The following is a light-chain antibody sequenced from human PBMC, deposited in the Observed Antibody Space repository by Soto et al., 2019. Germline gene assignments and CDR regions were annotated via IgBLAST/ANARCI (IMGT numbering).Light chain of an antibody. Sequence: EIVLTQSPDTLSVSPGERAAISCRASQSICGNLAWIQQKPGQGPRLLIYHASTRTTGVPDRFSGSGSGTEFTLTINSLQYDDFATYYCQQYDKSPPWTFGQGTKVDIK. CDR1: QSICGN. J-gene: IGKJ1*01. CDR2: HAS. CDR3: QQYDKSPPWT. V-gene: IGKV3-15*01.